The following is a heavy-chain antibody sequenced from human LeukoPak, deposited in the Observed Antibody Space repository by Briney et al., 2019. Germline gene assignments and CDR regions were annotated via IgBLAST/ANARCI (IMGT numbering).Heavy chain of an antibody. V-gene: IGHV4-61*02. D-gene: IGHD6-13*01. CDR1: GGSISSGSYY. CDR2: IYTSGST. J-gene: IGHJ4*02. Sequence: TLSLTCTVSGGSISSGSYYWSWTRQPAGKGLEWIGRIYTSGSTNYNPSLKSRVTISVDTSKSQFSLKLSSVTAADTAVYYCARDLGGAAAGPFDYWGQGTLVTVSS. CDR3: ARDLGGAAAGPFDY.